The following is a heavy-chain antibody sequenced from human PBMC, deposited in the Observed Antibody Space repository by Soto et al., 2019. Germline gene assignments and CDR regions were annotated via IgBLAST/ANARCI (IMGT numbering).Heavy chain of an antibody. V-gene: IGHV1-2*04. CDR3: ARGVVVPAAMRWVFFDY. Sequence: ASVKVSCKASGYTFTGYYMHWVRQAPGQGLEWMGWINPNSGGTNYAQKFQGWVTMTRDTSISTAYMELSRLRSDDTAVYYCARGVVVPAAMRWVFFDYWGQGTLVTVSS. CDR1: GYTFTGYY. D-gene: IGHD2-2*01. J-gene: IGHJ4*02. CDR2: INPNSGGT.